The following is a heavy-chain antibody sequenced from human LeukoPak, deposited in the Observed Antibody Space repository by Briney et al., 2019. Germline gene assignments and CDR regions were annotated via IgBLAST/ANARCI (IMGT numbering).Heavy chain of an antibody. CDR3: ARGEVVFWSGPYKYYFDY. V-gene: IGHV4-34*01. Sequence: PSETLSLTCAVYGGSFSGYYWSWIRQPPGKGLEWIGEINHSGSTNYNPSLKGRVTISVDTSKNQFSLKLSSVTAADTAVYYCARGEVVFWSGPYKYYFDYWGQGTLVTVSS. D-gene: IGHD3-3*01. J-gene: IGHJ4*02. CDR1: GGSFSGYY. CDR2: INHSGST.